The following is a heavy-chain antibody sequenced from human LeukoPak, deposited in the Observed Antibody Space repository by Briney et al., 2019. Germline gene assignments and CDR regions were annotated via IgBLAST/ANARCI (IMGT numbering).Heavy chain of an antibody. CDR3: ARDPKPYPEYCSSTSCYFAFDY. D-gene: IGHD2-2*01. CDR1: GGSISSYY. J-gene: IGHJ4*02. V-gene: IGHV4-4*07. CDR2: IYTSGST. Sequence: PSETLSLTCTVSGGSISSYYWSWIRQPAGKGLEWIGRIYTSGSTNYNPSLKSRVTMSVDTSKNQFSLKLSSVTAADTAVYYCARDPKPYPEYCSSTSCYFAFDYWGQGTLVTVSS.